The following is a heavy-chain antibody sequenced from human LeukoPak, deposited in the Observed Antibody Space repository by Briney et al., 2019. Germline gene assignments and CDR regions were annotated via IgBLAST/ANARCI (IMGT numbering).Heavy chain of an antibody. CDR1: GFILDDYA. Sequence: GGSLRLSCAASGFILDDYAMHWIRQTPGKGLEWGSGISWNSGTIGYADSMKGRFTISRDNAKNSLYLQMNSLRAEDMAFYYCAKDRTGFYYGHDTFDIWGQGTMVTVSS. V-gene: IGHV3-9*03. CDR3: AKDRTGFYYGHDTFDI. CDR2: ISWNSGTI. J-gene: IGHJ3*02. D-gene: IGHD3-10*01.